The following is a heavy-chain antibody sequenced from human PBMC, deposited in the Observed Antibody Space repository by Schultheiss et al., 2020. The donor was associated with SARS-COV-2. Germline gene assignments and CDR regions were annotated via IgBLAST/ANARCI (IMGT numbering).Heavy chain of an antibody. CDR3: ARSNYYDSSGLGY. CDR2: INHSGST. J-gene: IGHJ4*02. V-gene: IGHV4-34*01. CDR1: GGSFSGYY. D-gene: IGHD3-22*01. Sequence: SETLSLTCAVYGGSFSGYYWSWIRQPPGKGLEWIGEINHSGSTNYNPSLKSRVTISVDTSKNQFSLKLSSVTAADTAVYYCARSNYYDSSGLGYWGQGTLVTVSS.